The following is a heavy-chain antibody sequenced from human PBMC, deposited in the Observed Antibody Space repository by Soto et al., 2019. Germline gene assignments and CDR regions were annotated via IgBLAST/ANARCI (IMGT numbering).Heavy chain of an antibody. V-gene: IGHV3-15*01. Sequence: GGSLTLSCAASGFSFSHAWMSWVLQAPGKWLDWVGRIKSKSDGGTTEYAAHVRGRFTISRDDSKNTLYMQMNSLKTEDTAVYYCTTDMWRIAVVVGSTGYFNPWAPGTPVTVSS. D-gene: IGHD2-15*01. CDR2: IKSKSDGGTT. CDR3: TTDMWRIAVVVGSTGYFNP. CDR1: GFSFSHAW. J-gene: IGHJ5*02.